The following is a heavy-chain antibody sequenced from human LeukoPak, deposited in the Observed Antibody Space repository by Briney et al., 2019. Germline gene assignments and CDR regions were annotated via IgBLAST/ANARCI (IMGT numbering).Heavy chain of an antibody. J-gene: IGHJ5*02. Sequence: SETLSLTCTVSGGSISSYYWSWIRQPPGKGLEWIGYIYYSGSTNYNPSLKSRVTISVDTSKNQFSLKLSSVTAADTAVYYCARETGYCSSTSCLIDFNWFDPWGQETLVTVSS. D-gene: IGHD2-2*01. CDR1: GGSISSYY. V-gene: IGHV4-59*01. CDR2: IYYSGST. CDR3: ARETGYCSSTSCLIDFNWFDP.